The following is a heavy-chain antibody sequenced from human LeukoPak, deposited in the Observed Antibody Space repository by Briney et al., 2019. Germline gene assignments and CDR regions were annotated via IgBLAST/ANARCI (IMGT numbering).Heavy chain of an antibody. CDR3: ARVGKVTMIVVDIDY. CDR1: GFPFSSYS. J-gene: IGHJ4*02. V-gene: IGHV3-48*01. Sequence: GGSLRLSCAASGFPFSSYSMNWVRQAPGKGLEWVSYIRSTGTTTYHSDSVKGRFAISRDNDKDSLYLQMNSLGVDDTAVYYCARVGKVTMIVVDIDYWGRGTLVTVSS. D-gene: IGHD3-22*01. CDR2: IRSTGTTT.